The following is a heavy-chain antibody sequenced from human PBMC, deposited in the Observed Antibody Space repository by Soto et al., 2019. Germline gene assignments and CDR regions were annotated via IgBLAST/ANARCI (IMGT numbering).Heavy chain of an antibody. Sequence: ASVKVSCKASGYIFTIYGINWVRQAPGQGLEWMGWISPDNGNTNYAQKLQGRVTMTTDTSTSTAYMELRSLRSDDTAVYYCARALGYSGYAGMDVWGQGTTVTVS. J-gene: IGHJ6*02. CDR2: ISPDNGNT. D-gene: IGHD5-12*01. CDR1: GYIFTIYG. V-gene: IGHV1-18*01. CDR3: ARALGYSGYAGMDV.